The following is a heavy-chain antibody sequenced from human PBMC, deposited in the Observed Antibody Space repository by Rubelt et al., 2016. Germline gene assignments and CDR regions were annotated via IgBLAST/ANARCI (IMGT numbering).Heavy chain of an antibody. J-gene: IGHJ5*02. V-gene: IGHV1-18*01. CDR3: ARGSSYSSIWYWFDP. Sequence: KLQGRVTMTTDTSTSTAYMELRSLRSDDTAVYYCARGSSYSSIWYWFDPWGQGTLVTVSS. D-gene: IGHD6-13*01.